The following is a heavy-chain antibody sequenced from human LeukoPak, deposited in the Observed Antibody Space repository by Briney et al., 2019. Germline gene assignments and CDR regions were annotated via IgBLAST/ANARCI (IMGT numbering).Heavy chain of an antibody. CDR1: GDSINSYY. D-gene: IGHD6-19*01. CDR2: IYYIGST. J-gene: IGHJ4*02. CDR3: VRHARIAVAGLDY. V-gene: IGHV4-59*08. Sequence: SETLSLTCTVSGDSINSYYWSWIRQPPGKGLEWIGYIYYIGSTNYNPSLKCRVTISVDTSKNQLSLKLTSVTAADTAVYYCVRHARIAVAGLDYWGQGTLVTVSS.